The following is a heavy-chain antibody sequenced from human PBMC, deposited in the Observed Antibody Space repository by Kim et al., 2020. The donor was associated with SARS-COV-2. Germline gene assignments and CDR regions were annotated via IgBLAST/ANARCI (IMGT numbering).Heavy chain of an antibody. Sequence: RNNANPSLKRRVTISVDTSKNQLSLKLSSVTAAETAVYYCARKHSSGGDYWGQGTLVTVSS. V-gene: IGHV4-34*01. J-gene: IGHJ4*02. CDR3: ARKHSSGGDY. D-gene: IGHD6-19*01. CDR2: RN.